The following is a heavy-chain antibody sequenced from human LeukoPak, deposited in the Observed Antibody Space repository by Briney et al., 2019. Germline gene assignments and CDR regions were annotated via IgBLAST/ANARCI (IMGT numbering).Heavy chain of an antibody. D-gene: IGHD6-13*01. J-gene: IGHJ2*01. Sequence: TGGSLRLSCAGSGFTFSTDGMNWVRQAPGKGLEWVANINHDGRETYYADSVKGRFIISRDNAKDSLYLQMNSLRAEDAAVYYCAKGYIIAGRQWYLDLWGRGTLVGVSS. CDR2: INHDGRET. V-gene: IGHV3-7*01. CDR3: AKGYIIAGRQWYLDL. CDR1: GFTFSTDG.